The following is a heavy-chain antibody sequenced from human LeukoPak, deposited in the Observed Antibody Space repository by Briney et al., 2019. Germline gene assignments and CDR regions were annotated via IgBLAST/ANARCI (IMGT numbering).Heavy chain of an antibody. J-gene: IGHJ6*02. CDR3: ARGGDDCSSTSCPHNYYYYYGMDV. Sequence: GSLRLSCAASGFTFSSYGMHWVRQAPGKGLEWVAVISYDGSNKYYADSVKGRFTISRDNSKNTLYLQMNSLRAEDTAVYYCARGGDDCSSTSCPHNYYYYYGMDVWGQGTTVTVSS. CDR1: GFTFSSYG. V-gene: IGHV3-30-3*01. CDR2: ISYDGSNK. D-gene: IGHD2-2*01.